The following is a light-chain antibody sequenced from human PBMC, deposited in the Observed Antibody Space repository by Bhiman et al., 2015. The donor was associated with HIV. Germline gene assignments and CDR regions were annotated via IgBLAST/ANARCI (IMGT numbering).Light chain of an antibody. J-gene: IGLJ1*01. V-gene: IGLV2-14*03. CDR1: SSDVGGYTY. CDR3: SSYTSSSLCV. CDR2: DVS. Sequence: QSALTQPPSASGSPGQSVTISCTGTSSDVGGYTYVSWYQQHPGKAPKLMIYDVSKRPSGVSNRFSGSKSGNTASLTISGLQAEDEADYYCSSYTSSSLCVFGTGTKVTVL.